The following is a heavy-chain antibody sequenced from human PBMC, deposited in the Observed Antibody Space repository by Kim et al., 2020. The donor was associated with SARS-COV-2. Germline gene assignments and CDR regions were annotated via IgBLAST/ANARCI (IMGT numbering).Heavy chain of an antibody. CDR2: ISAYNGNT. V-gene: IGHV1-18*01. CDR3: ARVPPRVRLRGLYYGMDV. J-gene: IGHJ6*04. CDR1: GYTFTSYG. Sequence: ASVKVSCKASGYTFTSYGISWVRQAPGQGLEWMGWISAYNGNTNYAQKLQGRVTMTTDTSTSTAYMELRSLRSDDTAVYYCARVPPRVRLRGLYYGMDVWGKGTTVTVSS. D-gene: IGHD3-10*01.